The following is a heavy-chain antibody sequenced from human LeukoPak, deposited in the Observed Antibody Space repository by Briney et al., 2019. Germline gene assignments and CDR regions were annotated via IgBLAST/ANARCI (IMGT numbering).Heavy chain of an antibody. CDR2: ISGSGGST. Sequence: ETLSLTCTVSGTSISSYYWSWVRQAPGKGLEWASAISGSGGSTYYADSVKGRFTISRDNSKNTLYLQMNSLRAEDTAVYYCAKGLGAGLLGYWGQGTLVTVSS. CDR1: GTSISSYY. D-gene: IGHD3/OR15-3a*01. CDR3: AKGLGAGLLGY. V-gene: IGHV3-23*01. J-gene: IGHJ4*02.